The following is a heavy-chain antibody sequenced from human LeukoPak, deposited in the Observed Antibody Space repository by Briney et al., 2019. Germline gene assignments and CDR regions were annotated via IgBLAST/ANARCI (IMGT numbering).Heavy chain of an antibody. CDR3: AIAYGGNSQFGYYFDY. Sequence: GESLKISCKGSGYSFTSYWIGWVRQMPGKGLEWMGIIYLGDSDTRYSPSFQGQVTISADKSISTAYLQWSSLRASDTAMYYCAIAYGGNSQFGYYFDYWGQGTLVTVSS. CDR2: IYLGDSDT. J-gene: IGHJ4*02. CDR1: GYSFTSYW. D-gene: IGHD4-23*01. V-gene: IGHV5-51*01.